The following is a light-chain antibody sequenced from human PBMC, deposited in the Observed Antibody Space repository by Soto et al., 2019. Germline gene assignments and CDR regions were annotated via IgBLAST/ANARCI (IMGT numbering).Light chain of an antibody. V-gene: IGLV2-14*01. CDR3: ISYASINTSV. J-gene: IGLJ1*01. CDR1: SSDVGGYDY. CDR2: DVT. Sequence: QSVLTQPASVSGSPGQSITISCTGTSSDVGGYDYVSWYQQHPGKAPKLMIYDVTNRPSGVSNRFSGSKSGNTASLTISGLQAEDEADYYCISYASINTSVFGTGTKVTV.